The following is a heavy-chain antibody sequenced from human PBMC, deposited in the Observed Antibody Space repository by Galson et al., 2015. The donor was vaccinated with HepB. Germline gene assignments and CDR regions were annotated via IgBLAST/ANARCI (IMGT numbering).Heavy chain of an antibody. CDR3: ARQRYCSSTSCLSPYYYYGMDV. CDR1: GYTFTSYW. J-gene: IGHJ6*02. D-gene: IGHD2-2*01. V-gene: IGHV5-10-1*01. CDR2: IDPSDSYT. Sequence: QSGAEVKKPGESLRISCKGSGYTFTSYWISWVRQMPGQGLEWMARIDPSDSYTKYSPSFQGHVTISVDKSISTAYLQWNSLKASDTAMYYCARQRYCSSTSCLSPYYYYGMDVWGQGTTVTVSS.